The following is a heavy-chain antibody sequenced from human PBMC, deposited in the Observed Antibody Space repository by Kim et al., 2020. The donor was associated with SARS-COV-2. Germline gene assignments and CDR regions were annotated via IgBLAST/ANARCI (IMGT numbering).Heavy chain of an antibody. CDR3: TRVDYGSGSYYIPSGY. J-gene: IGHJ4*02. Sequence: GGSLRLSCTASGFTFGDYAMSWVRQAPGKGLEWVGFIRSKAYGGTTEYAASVKGRFTISRDDSKIIAYLQMNSLKTEDTAVYYCTRVDYGSGSYYIPSGYWGQGTLGTVSP. CDR1: GFTFGDYA. V-gene: IGHV3-49*04. D-gene: IGHD3-10*01. CDR2: IRSKAYGGTT.